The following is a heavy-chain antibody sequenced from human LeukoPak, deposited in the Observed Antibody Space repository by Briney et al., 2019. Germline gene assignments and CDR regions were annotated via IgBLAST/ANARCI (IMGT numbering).Heavy chain of an antibody. D-gene: IGHD5-18*01. CDR2: IFYSGSS. CDR3: ARVDTAMVIVH. J-gene: IGHJ4*02. CDR1: GDSISGGRYY. V-gene: IGHV4-31*03. Sequence: SQTLSLTCTVSGDSISGGRYYWSWIRQHPEKGLEWIGYIFYSGSSYYNPSLKSRVTISVDTSKNQFSLKLSSVTAADTAVYYCARVDTAMVIVHWGQGTLVTVSS.